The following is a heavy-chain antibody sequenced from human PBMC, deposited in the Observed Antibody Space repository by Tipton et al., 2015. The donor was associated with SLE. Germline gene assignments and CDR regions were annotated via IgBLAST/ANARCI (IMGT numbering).Heavy chain of an antibody. J-gene: IGHJ6*03. CDR2: FYSSGTR. CDR1: GGSISSNNYY. D-gene: IGHD5-18*01. Sequence: TLSLTCNVSGGSISSNNYYWGWIRQPPGKGLEWVGSFYSSGTRYYNPSLESRVTISVDTSKNQFSLRLSSVTATDTAVYYCAKGYGMGNYYYMDVWGKGTSVIVSS. CDR3: AKGYGMGNYYYMDV. V-gene: IGHV4-39*07.